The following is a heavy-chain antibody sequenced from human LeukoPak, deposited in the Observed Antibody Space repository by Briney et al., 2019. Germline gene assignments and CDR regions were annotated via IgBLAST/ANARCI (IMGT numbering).Heavy chain of an antibody. V-gene: IGHV4-38-2*02. CDR1: GYSISSTYY. Sequence: SETLSLTCTVSGYSISSTYYWDWIRQPPGKGLEWVGSVFHSGNTYYNPSLKSRLTISADTSKNQFSLTLTSVTAADTAVCYCARDRSVGVLPAPPFDFWGQGTLVTVSS. CDR2: VFHSGNT. CDR3: ARDRSVGVLPAPPFDF. D-gene: IGHD6-6*01. J-gene: IGHJ4*02.